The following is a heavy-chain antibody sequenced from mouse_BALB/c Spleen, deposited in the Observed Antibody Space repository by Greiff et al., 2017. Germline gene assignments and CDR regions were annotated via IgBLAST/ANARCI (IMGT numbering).Heavy chain of an antibody. CDR1: GYTFTSYW. Sequence: QVQLQQSGAELAKPGASVKMSCKASGYTFTSYWMHWVKQRPGQGLEWIGYINPSTGYTEYNQKFKDKATLTADKSSSTAYMQLSSLTSEDSAVYYCARGGIYYGYHYAMDYWGQGTSVTVSS. J-gene: IGHJ4*01. CDR3: ARGGIYYGYHYAMDY. CDR2: INPSTGYT. V-gene: IGHV1-7*01. D-gene: IGHD2-2*01.